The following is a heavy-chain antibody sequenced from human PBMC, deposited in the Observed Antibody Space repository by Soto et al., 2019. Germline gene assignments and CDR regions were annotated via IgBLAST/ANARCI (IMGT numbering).Heavy chain of an antibody. J-gene: IGHJ4*02. CDR3: ARPGGYSGSYLDY. V-gene: IGHV3-48*02. Sequence: GGSLRLSCAASGFTFSSYSMNWVRQAPGKGLEWVSYISSSSSTIYYADSVKGRFTISRDNAKNSLYLQMYSLRDEDTAVYYCARPGGYSGSYLDYWGQGTLVTVSS. D-gene: IGHD1-26*01. CDR1: GFTFSSYS. CDR2: ISSSSSTI.